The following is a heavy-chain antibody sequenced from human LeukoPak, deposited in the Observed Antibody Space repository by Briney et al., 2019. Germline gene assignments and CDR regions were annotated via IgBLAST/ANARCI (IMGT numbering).Heavy chain of an antibody. D-gene: IGHD3-22*01. CDR2: IYYSGST. V-gene: IGHV4-59*01. CDR3: ARDQHYYDSSGYYFWKSDWYFDL. Sequence: PSETLSLTCTVSGGSISSYYWSWIRQPPGKGLEWIGYIYYSGSTNYNPSLKSRATISVDTSKNQFSLKLSSVTAADTAVYYRARDQHYYDSSGYYFWKSDWYFDLWGRGTLVTVSS. CDR1: GGSISSYY. J-gene: IGHJ2*01.